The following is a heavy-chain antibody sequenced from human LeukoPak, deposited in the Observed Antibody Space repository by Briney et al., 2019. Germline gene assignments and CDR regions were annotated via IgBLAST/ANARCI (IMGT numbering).Heavy chain of an antibody. V-gene: IGHV1-69*13. CDR3: ARDQDSSGYYDY. CDR2: IIPIFGKA. D-gene: IGHD3-22*01. CDR1: GGTFRRYA. Sequence: SVKVSCKASGGTFRRYAISWVRQAPGQGLEWMGGIIPIFGKANYAQKFQGRVTITADESTSTVYMELSSLRSEDTAVYYCARDQDSSGYYDYWGQGTLVTVSS. J-gene: IGHJ4*02.